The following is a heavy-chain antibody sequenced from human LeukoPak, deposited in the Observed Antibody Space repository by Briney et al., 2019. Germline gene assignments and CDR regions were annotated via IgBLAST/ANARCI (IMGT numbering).Heavy chain of an antibody. Sequence: SETLSLTCTVSGGSISSYYWSWIRQPAGKGLEWIGRIYTSGSTNYNPSLKSRVTMSVDTSKNQFSLKLSSVTAADTAVYYCARGALIVVVVAATPHYYYYMDVWGKGTTVTVSS. CDR1: GGSISSYY. CDR3: ARGALIVVVVAATPHYYYYMDV. V-gene: IGHV4-4*07. D-gene: IGHD2-15*01. CDR2: IYTSGST. J-gene: IGHJ6*03.